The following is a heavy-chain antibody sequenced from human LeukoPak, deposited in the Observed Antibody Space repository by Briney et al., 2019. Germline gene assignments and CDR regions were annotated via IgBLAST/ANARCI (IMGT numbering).Heavy chain of an antibody. V-gene: IGHV4-34*01. CDR2: INHSGST. D-gene: IGHD3-3*02. CDR3: SRGLSSDY. J-gene: IGHJ4*02. Sequence: SETLSLICAVYGGSFSGYYWRWIRQPPGKGLEWIGEINHSGSTNYNPSLKSRVTLSVDTSKNQFSLKLNPVNAADTAVYYLSRGLSSDYWGQGTLVTVSS. CDR1: GGSFSGYY.